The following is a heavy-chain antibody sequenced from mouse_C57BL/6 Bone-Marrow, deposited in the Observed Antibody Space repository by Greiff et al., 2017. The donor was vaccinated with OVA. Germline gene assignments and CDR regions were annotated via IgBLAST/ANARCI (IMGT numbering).Heavy chain of an antibody. D-gene: IGHD2-5*01. CDR1: GYTFTSYW. CDR3: ARWVGYSNSWFAY. CDR2: IYPGSGST. J-gene: IGHJ3*01. Sequence: VQLQQPGAELVKPGASVKMSCKASGYTFTSYWITWVKQRPGQGLEWIGDIYPGSGSTNYNEKFKSKATLTVDTSSSTAYMQLSSLTSEDSAVYYCARWVGYSNSWFAYWGQGTLVTVSA. V-gene: IGHV1-55*01.